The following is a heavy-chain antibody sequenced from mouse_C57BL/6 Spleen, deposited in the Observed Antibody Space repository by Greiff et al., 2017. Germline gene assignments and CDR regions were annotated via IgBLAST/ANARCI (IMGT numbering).Heavy chain of an antibody. CDR1: GFNIKDYY. CDR3: STLYDSNYSSWFAY. J-gene: IGHJ3*01. V-gene: IGHV14-1*01. Sequence: VQLQQSGAELVRPGASVKLSCTASGFNIKDYYMHWVKQRPEQGLEWIGRIDPEDGDTEYAPKFQGKATMTADTSSNTAYLQLSSLTSEDTAVYYCSTLYDSNYSSWFAYWGQGTLVTVSA. CDR2: IDPEDGDT. D-gene: IGHD2-5*01.